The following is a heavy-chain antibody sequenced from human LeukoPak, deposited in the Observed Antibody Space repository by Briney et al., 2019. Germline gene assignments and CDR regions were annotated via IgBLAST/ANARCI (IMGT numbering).Heavy chain of an antibody. CDR1: GGSISSGDYY. Sequence: SETLSITCTVSGGSISSGDYYWSWIRQPPGKGLEWIGYIYYSGSTYYNPSLKSRVTISVDASKNQFSLKLSSVTAADTAVYYCARDDYGGNVGYYYYGMDVWGQGTTVTVSS. V-gene: IGHV4-30-4*01. J-gene: IGHJ6*02. CDR2: IYYSGST. CDR3: ARDDYGGNVGYYYYGMDV. D-gene: IGHD4-23*01.